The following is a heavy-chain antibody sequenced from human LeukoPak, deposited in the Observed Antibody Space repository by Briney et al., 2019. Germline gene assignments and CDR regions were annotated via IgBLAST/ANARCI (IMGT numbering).Heavy chain of an antibody. Sequence: GRSLTLSCAASGFTFSNYGMQWVRQAPGQGLEWVAVIWYDGSKKYYADSVKGRFIISRDDSKNTLYLQMNSLRAEDTALYYCARGSSSWYFDYWGQGTLVTVSS. CDR3: ARGSSSWYFDY. CDR1: GFTFSNYG. J-gene: IGHJ4*02. D-gene: IGHD6-13*01. V-gene: IGHV3-33*01. CDR2: IWYDGSKK.